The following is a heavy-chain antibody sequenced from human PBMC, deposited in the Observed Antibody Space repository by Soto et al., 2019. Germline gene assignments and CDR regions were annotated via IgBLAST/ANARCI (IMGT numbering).Heavy chain of an antibody. Sequence: GGSLRLSCAASGFNFSSYGMHWVRQAPGKGLEWVAVIWYDGSNKYYADSVKGRFTISRDNSKNTLYLQMNSLRAEDTAVYYCAKVRSVLRFLEWLSTHDAFDIWGQGTMVTVSS. CDR3: AKVRSVLRFLEWLSTHDAFDI. CDR2: IWYDGSNK. CDR1: GFNFSSYG. D-gene: IGHD3-3*01. J-gene: IGHJ3*02. V-gene: IGHV3-33*06.